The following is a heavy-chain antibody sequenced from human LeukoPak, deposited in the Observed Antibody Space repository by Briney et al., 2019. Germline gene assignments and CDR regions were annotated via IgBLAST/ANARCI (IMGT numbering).Heavy chain of an antibody. J-gene: IGHJ6*02. CDR3: ARDSSVVVAVIYYYYGMDV. CDR2: VWYDGSNK. V-gene: IGHV3-33*08. CDR1: GFTFSSYG. Sequence: GGSLRLSCAASGFTFSSYGMHWVRQAPGKGLEWVAVVWYDGSNKYYADSVKGRFTISRDNSKNTLYLQMNSLRAEDTAVYYCARDSSVVVAVIYYYYGMDVWGQGTTVTVSS. D-gene: IGHD2-15*01.